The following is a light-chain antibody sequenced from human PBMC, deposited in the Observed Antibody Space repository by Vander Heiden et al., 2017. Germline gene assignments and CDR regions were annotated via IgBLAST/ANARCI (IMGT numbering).Light chain of an antibody. J-gene: IGKJ3*01. V-gene: IGKV3-15*01. CDR1: QSVSSN. CDR3: QQYNNWPSIT. Sequence: EIVMTLSPVTLSVSSGGSATLYGRASQSVSSNLAWYQQEPGQAPRLLIYDASTRATGIPARFSGSGSGTEVTLTISSLQSEDFAVYFCQQYNNWPSITFGPGTKVDIK. CDR2: DAS.